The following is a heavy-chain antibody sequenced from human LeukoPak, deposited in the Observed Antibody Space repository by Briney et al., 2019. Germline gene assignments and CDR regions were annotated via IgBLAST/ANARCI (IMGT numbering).Heavy chain of an antibody. J-gene: IGHJ5*02. V-gene: IGHV4-38-2*02. Sequence: SETLSLTCAVSGYSISSGYYWGWIRQPPGKGPEWIGSIYHSGSTYYNPSLKSRVAISVDTSKNQFSLKLSSVTAADTAVYYCARDTRVGIAVAGTYRWFDPWGQGTLVTVSS. CDR2: IYHSGST. CDR1: GYSISSGYY. D-gene: IGHD6-19*01. CDR3: ARDTRVGIAVAGTYRWFDP.